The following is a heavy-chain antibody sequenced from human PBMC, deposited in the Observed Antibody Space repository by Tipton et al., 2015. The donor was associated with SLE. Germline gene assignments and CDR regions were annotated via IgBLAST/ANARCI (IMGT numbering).Heavy chain of an antibody. CDR2: INPNSGDT. J-gene: IGHJ3*02. D-gene: IGHD7-27*01. CDR1: GYTFTCYY. CDR3: ARGHWGPHDACDI. Sequence: QLVQSGAEVKKPGASVKVSCKASGYTFTCYYLHWVRQAPGQGLEWMGWINPNSGDTNDAQKFQGRVSTTRDTSINTVYMELRDLTYDDTAVYFCARGHWGPHDACDIWGQGTTVTVSS. V-gene: IGHV1-2*02.